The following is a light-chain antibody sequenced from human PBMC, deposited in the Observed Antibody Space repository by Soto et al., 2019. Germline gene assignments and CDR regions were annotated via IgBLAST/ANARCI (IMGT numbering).Light chain of an antibody. CDR2: EVT. V-gene: IGLV2-8*01. Sequence: QSVLTQPPSASGSPGQSVTISCTGTSSDVGTHGYVSWYQQHAGKAPKVMIYEVTKRPSGVSDRFSGSKSANTASLTVSGLQAEDEADYYCTCYAGGNNCVFGRGTKLTVL. CDR3: TCYAGGNNCV. CDR1: SSDVGTHGY. J-gene: IGLJ2*01.